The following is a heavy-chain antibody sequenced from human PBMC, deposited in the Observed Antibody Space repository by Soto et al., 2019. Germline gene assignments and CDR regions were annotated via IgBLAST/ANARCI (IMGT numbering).Heavy chain of an antibody. CDR3: ARGRDAASQFYSPHGMDV. D-gene: IGHD2-15*01. V-gene: IGHV1-46*01. CDR2: INPSGGST. J-gene: IGHJ6*02. CDR1: GYTVTSYY. Sequence: ASVKVSCKASGYTVTSYYMHWVRQAPGQGLEWMGIINPSGGSTTYAQKFQGRLTMTRDTSTSTVYMELSSLRSEDTAMYYCARGRDAASQFYSPHGMDVWGQGTTVTVSS.